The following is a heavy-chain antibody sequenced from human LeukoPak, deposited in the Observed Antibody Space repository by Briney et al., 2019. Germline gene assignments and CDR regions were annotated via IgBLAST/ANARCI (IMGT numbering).Heavy chain of an antibody. V-gene: IGHV1-2*02. J-gene: IGHJ5*02. CDR3: ARDRGLLPGYSSGWYNDWFDP. Sequence: ASVKVSCKASGYTFTGYYMHWVRQAPGQGLEWMGWINPNSGGTNYAQKFQGRVTMTRDTSISTAYMELSRLRSDDTAVYYCARDRGLLPGYSSGWYNDWFDPWGQGTLVTVSS. CDR2: INPNSGGT. D-gene: IGHD6-19*01. CDR1: GYTFTGYY.